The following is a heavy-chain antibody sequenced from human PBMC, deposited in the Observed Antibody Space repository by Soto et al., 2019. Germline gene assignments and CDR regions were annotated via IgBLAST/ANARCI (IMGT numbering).Heavy chain of an antibody. CDR3: AGYYVGIGGRGP. D-gene: IGHD3-10*02. J-gene: IGHJ5*02. V-gene: IGHV4-30-4*01. CDR1: GASISSSRYH. Sequence: QEHLQESGPGLVRPSQTPSLTCTVSGASISSSRYHWSWIRQPPGKGLEWIGHTYDSGSAYYNPSLTGRVIISVDTSKNQFSLILRSVTAADTAVYYCAGYYVGIGGRGPWGQGALVTVSS. CDR2: TYDSGSA.